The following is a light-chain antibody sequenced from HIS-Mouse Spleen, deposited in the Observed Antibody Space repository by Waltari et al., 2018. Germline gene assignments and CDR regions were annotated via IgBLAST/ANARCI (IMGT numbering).Light chain of an antibody. CDR3: CSYAGSSTFVV. CDR1: SSAVGSYNL. V-gene: IGLV2-23*01. J-gene: IGLJ2*01. CDR2: EGS. Sequence: QSALTQPASVSGSPGQSTTIPCTGTSSAVGSYNLVSWYQQHPGKAPKLMIYEGSKRPSGVSNRFSGSKSGNTASLTISGLQAEDEADYYCCSYAGSSTFVVFGGGTKLTVL.